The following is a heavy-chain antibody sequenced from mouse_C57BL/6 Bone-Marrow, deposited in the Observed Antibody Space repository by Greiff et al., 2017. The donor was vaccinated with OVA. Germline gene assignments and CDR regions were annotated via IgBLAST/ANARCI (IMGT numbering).Heavy chain of an antibody. J-gene: IGHJ3*01. CDR2: IDPSDSYT. CDR3: AREGYYDYYFAY. D-gene: IGHD2-4*01. CDR1: GYTFTSYW. V-gene: IGHV1-69*01. Sequence: QVQLQQPGAELVMPGASVKLSCKASGYTFTSYWMHWVKQRPGQGLEWIGEIDPSDSYTNYNQKFKGKSTLTVDKSSSTAYMQLSSLTSEDSAVYYCAREGYYDYYFAYWGQGTLVTVSA.